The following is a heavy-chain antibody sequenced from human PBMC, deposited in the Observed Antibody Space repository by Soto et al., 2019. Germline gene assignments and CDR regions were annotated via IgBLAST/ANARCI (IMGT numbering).Heavy chain of an antibody. D-gene: IGHD3-3*01. CDR1: GFTVSNNY. CDR2: IYSGGST. J-gene: IGHJ4*02. V-gene: IGHV3-66*01. Sequence: PGGSLRLSCAASGFTVSNNYMSWVRQAPGKGLEWVSVIYSGGSTYYADSVRGRFTFSRDNSKNTLYLQMNSLRAEDTAMYYCAREVGGNFDYWGQGTLVTVSS. CDR3: AREVGGNFDY.